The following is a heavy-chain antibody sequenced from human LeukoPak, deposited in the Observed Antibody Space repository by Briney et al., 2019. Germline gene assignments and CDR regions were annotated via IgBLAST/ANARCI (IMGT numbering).Heavy chain of an antibody. CDR1: GFTFSSYG. D-gene: IGHD2-15*01. Sequence: GGSLRLSCAASGFTFSSYGMSWVRQAPGKGLEWVSAISGSGGSTYYADSVKGRFTISRDNSKNTLYLQMNSLRAEDTAVYYCAKDSLYCSGGSCYSGWFDPWGQGTLVTVSS. J-gene: IGHJ5*02. CDR2: ISGSGGST. CDR3: AKDSLYCSGGSCYSGWFDP. V-gene: IGHV3-23*01.